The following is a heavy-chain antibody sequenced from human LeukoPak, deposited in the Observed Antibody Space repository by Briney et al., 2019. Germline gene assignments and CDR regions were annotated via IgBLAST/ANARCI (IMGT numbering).Heavy chain of an antibody. CDR3: ARVREYSSSSWVDYYFDY. D-gene: IGHD6-6*01. V-gene: IGHV3-20*04. CDR2: INWNGGST. Sequence: GGSLRLSCAASGFTFYDYGMRWVRQAPGKGLGWVSVINWNGGSTGYADSVKGRFTISRDNAKNSLYLQMNSLRAEDTALYYCARVREYSSSSWVDYYFDYWGQGTLVTVSS. J-gene: IGHJ4*02. CDR1: GFTFYDYG.